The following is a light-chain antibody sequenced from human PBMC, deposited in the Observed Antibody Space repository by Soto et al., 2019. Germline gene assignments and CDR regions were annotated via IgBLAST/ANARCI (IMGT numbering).Light chain of an antibody. CDR1: RGISSY. V-gene: IGKV1-9*01. J-gene: IGKJ5*01. CDR2: SAS. CDR3: QQLNSYPQT. Sequence: IRVTQSPSALSASIRDRVTINCRASRGISSYLAWYQQKPGKPPKLLVYSASTLQSGVPSRFSGSGSGPDFTLTISSLQPEDSATYFCQQLNSYPQTFAQGARLDI.